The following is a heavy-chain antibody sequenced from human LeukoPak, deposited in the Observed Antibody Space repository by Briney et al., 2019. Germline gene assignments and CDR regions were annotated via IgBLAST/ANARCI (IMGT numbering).Heavy chain of an antibody. D-gene: IGHD4-17*01. V-gene: IGHV3-23*01. J-gene: IGHJ4*02. CDR2: IGDSGGST. CDR3: AKGGSLTTVTHFDY. Sequence: GGSLRLSCAASGFTLSTYGMNWVRQAPGKGLEWVSGIGDSGGSTYYADSVKGRFTISRDNSKNTLYLQMNSLRAEDTAVYYCAKGGSLTTVTHFDYWGQGTLVTVSS. CDR1: GFTLSTYG.